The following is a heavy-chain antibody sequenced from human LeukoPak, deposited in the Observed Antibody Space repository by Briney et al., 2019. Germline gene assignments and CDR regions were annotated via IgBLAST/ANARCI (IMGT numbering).Heavy chain of an antibody. D-gene: IGHD5-24*01. J-gene: IGHJ4*02. CDR2: IIPIFGTA. V-gene: IGHV1-69*13. CDR1: GGTLSSYT. Sequence: SVKVSCKASGGTLSSYTISWVRQAPGQGLEWMGGIIPIFGTANYAQKFQGRVTITADESTSTAYMELSSLRSEDTAVYYCATENRHGYNYAGAYWGQGTLVTVSS. CDR3: ATENRHGYNYAGAY.